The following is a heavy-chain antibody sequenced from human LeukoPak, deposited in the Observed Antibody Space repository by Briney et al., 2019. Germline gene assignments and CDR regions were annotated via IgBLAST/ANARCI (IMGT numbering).Heavy chain of an antibody. J-gene: IGHJ4*02. CDR2: ISAYNGNT. CDR1: GYTFTSYG. D-gene: IGHD3-22*01. Sequence: ASVKVSCKASGYTFTSYGISWVRQAPGQGLEWMGWISAYNGNTNYAQKLRGRVTMTTDTSTSTAYMELRSLRSDDTAVYYCARDSPHLYYYDSSGYYHDYWGQGTLVTVSS. V-gene: IGHV1-18*01. CDR3: ARDSPHLYYYDSSGYYHDY.